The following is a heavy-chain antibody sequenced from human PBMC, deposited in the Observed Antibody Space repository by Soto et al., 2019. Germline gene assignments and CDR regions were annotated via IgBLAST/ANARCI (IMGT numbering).Heavy chain of an antibody. Sequence: PGGSLRLSCAASGFTFSSHWMHWVRQAPGMGLVWVSRIYSDGSITSYADSVKGRFTISRDNVKNTLFLQMNSLRAEDTAVYYCASTSIGAAYWFDPWGQGTLVTVSS. CDR3: ASTSIGAAYWFDP. CDR2: IYSDGSIT. CDR1: GFTFSSHW. J-gene: IGHJ5*02. D-gene: IGHD6-13*01. V-gene: IGHV3-74*01.